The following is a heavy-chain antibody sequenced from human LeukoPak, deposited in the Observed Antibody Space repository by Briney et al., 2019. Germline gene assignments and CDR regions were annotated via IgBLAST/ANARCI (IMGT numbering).Heavy chain of an antibody. Sequence: GGSLRLSCSASGFTFSSYAMHWVRQAPGKGLEYVSAISSNGGSTYYADSVKGRFTTSRDNSKNTLYLQMSSLRAEDTAVYYCVKGRITMVRVVFDYWGQGTLVTVSS. V-gene: IGHV3-64D*09. D-gene: IGHD3-10*01. J-gene: IGHJ4*02. CDR1: GFTFSSYA. CDR2: ISSNGGST. CDR3: VKGRITMVRVVFDY.